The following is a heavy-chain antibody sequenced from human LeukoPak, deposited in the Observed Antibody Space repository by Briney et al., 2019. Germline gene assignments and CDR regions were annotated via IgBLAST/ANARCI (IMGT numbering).Heavy chain of an antibody. CDR3: ARGYSSGWDPFGYYYYYGMDV. D-gene: IGHD6-19*01. Sequence: SETLSLTCAVYGGSFSGYYWSWIRQPPGKGLEWIGEINHSGSTNYNPSLKSRVTISVDTSKSQFSLKLSSVTAADTAVYYCARGYSSGWDPFGYYYYYGMDVWGQGTTVTVSS. CDR1: GGSFSGYY. V-gene: IGHV4-34*01. J-gene: IGHJ6*02. CDR2: INHSGST.